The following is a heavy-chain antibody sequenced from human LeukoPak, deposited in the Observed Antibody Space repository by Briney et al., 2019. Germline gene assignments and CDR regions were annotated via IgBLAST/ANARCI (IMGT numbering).Heavy chain of an antibody. D-gene: IGHD3-16*02. CDR2: INHSGST. V-gene: IGHV4-34*01. Sequence: SETGSLTCAVYGGSFSGYYWSWVRQPPGKGLEWIGEINHSGSTNYNPSLKSRVTISVDTSKNQFSLKLSSVTAADTAVYYCARGGYDYVWGSYRYIPGGSYNWFDPWGQGTLVTVSS. J-gene: IGHJ5*02. CDR1: GGSFSGYY. CDR3: ARGGYDYVWGSYRYIPGGSYNWFDP.